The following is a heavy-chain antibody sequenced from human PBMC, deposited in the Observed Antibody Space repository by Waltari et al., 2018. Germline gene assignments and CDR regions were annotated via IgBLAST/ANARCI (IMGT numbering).Heavy chain of an antibody. J-gene: IGHJ4*02. V-gene: IGHV4-39*01. Sequence: QLQLQESGPGLVKPSETLSLTCTVSGGSISSSSYYWGWIRQPPGKGLEWIGSTYYSGGTYYNPSLKIRVTISVDTSKNQFSLKLSSVTAADTAVYYCARHQGAAMIVTLLELDYWGQGTLVTVSS. CDR3: ARHQGAAMIVTLLELDY. CDR1: GGSISSSSYY. CDR2: TYYSGGT. D-gene: IGHD3-22*01.